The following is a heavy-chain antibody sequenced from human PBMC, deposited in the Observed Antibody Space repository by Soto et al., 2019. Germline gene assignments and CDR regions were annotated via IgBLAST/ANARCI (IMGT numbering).Heavy chain of an antibody. CDR2: IDPSDSYT. CDR1: GYSFTSYW. Sequence: GESLKISCNGSGYSFTSYWISWVRRMPGKGLEWMGRIDPSDSYTNYSPSFQGHVTISADKSISTAYLQWSSLKASDTAMYYCARHYSASSGWYYYYYGMDVWGQGTTVTVSS. D-gene: IGHD6-19*01. V-gene: IGHV5-10-1*01. J-gene: IGHJ6*02. CDR3: ARHYSASSGWYYYYYGMDV.